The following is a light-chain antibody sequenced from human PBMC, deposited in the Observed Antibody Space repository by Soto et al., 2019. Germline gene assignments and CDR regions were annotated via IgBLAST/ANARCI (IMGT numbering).Light chain of an antibody. CDR3: QQYNNWPRT. Sequence: EIVITQSPGTLSVSPGERATLSCRASQSVSSNLAWYQQKPGQAPRLLIYGASTRATGIPARFSGSRSGTEFTLTISSLESAYFAVYYCQQYNNWPRTFGQGTKVKIK. CDR2: GAS. V-gene: IGKV3-15*01. J-gene: IGKJ1*01. CDR1: QSVSSN.